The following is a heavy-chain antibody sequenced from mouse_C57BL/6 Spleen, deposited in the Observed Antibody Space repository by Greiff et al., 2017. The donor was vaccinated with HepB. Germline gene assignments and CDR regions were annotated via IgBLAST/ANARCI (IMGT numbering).Heavy chain of an antibody. CDR2: ISDGGSYT. V-gene: IGHV5-4*01. Sequence: DVMLVESGGGLVKPGGSLKLSCAASGFTFSSYAMSWVRQTPEKRLEWVATISDGGSYTYYPDNVKGRFTISRDNAKNNLYLQMSHLKSEDTAMYYCAREANGYDGNAIDYWGQGTSVTVSS. J-gene: IGHJ4*01. CDR3: AREANGYDGNAIDY. CDR1: GFTFSSYA. D-gene: IGHD2-2*01.